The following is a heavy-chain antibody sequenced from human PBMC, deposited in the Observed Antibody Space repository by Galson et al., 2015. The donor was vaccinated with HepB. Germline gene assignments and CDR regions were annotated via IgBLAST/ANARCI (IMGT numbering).Heavy chain of an antibody. CDR3: AKVFPEKTDGWYRQALYYFDS. Sequence: SLRLSCAASGFTFSYYAMAWVRHAPGKGLEWISAITPSGDNTYYADSMKGRFFISRDNSQNTLFLQMNSLRADDTAIYFCAKVFPEKTDGWYRQALYYFDSWGQGTRVTVSS. J-gene: IGHJ4*02. CDR2: ITPSGDNT. D-gene: IGHD6-19*01. CDR1: GFTFSYYA. V-gene: IGHV3-23*01.